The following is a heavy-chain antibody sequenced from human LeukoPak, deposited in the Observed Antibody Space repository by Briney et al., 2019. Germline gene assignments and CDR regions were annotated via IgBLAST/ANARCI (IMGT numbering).Heavy chain of an antibody. V-gene: IGHV4-34*01. CDR2: INHSGST. CDR1: GGSFSGYY. Sequence: SETLSLTCAVYGGSFSGYYWSWIRQPPGRGLEWIGEINHSGSTNYNPSLRSRVTIPVDASKNQFSLKLSSVTAADTAVYYCARGSRYCSSSSCYGKYNWFDPWGQGTLVTVSS. D-gene: IGHD2-2*01. CDR3: ARGSRYCSSSSCYGKYNWFDP. J-gene: IGHJ5*02.